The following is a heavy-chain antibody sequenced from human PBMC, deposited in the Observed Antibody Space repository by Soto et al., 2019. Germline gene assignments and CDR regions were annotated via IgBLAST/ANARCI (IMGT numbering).Heavy chain of an antibody. Sequence: VKVSCTASGGAFSSYAISWVRQAPGQGLEWMGGIIPIFGTANYAQKFQGRVTITADKSTSTAYMELSSLRSEDTAVYYCASPRNYYDSSGPQYYFDYWGQGTLVTVSS. CDR3: ASPRNYYDSSGPQYYFDY. CDR1: GGAFSSYA. J-gene: IGHJ4*02. V-gene: IGHV1-69*06. D-gene: IGHD3-22*01. CDR2: IIPIFGTA.